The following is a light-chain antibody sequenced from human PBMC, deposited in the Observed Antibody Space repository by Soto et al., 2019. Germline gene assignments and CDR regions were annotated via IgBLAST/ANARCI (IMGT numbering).Light chain of an antibody. Sequence: QSALTQPASVSGSPGQSITISCTGTSSDVVGYTFVSWYQQHPGKAPKLILYDVSNRPSWVSSRFSGSKSGNTASLSISGLQTEDEADYYCSSYTSAGTYVFATGTKVTVL. CDR1: SSDVVGYTF. CDR3: SSYTSAGTYV. CDR2: DVS. V-gene: IGLV2-14*03. J-gene: IGLJ1*01.